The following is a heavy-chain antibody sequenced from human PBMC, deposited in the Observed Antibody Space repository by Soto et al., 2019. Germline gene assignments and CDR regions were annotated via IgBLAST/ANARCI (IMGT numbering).Heavy chain of an antibody. CDR3: GTGVAGTAYIDV. CDR2: MNPNNGNT. V-gene: IGHV1-8*01. CDR1: GYTFTSYD. D-gene: IGHD6-19*01. J-gene: IGHJ6*03. Sequence: ASVKVSCKASGYTFTSYDINWVRQATGQGLEWMGWMNPNNGNTGFAQKFQGRLTVTRDTSISTAYMELSSLRSEDTAVYYCGTGVAGTAYIDVWGKGTTVTVSS.